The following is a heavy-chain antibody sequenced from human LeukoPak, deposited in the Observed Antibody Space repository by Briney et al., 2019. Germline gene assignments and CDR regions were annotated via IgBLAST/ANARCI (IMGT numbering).Heavy chain of an antibody. J-gene: IGHJ6*03. CDR1: GCSISSYY. CDR2: IYYSGST. D-gene: IGHD6-13*01. CDR3: ARTTEAHSWRTRYYDYYMDV. V-gene: IGHV4-59*01. Sequence: NPSETLSRTCTVSGCSISSYYSSWIRQPPGKGLEWIGYIYYSGSTNYNPSLKSRVTISVDTSKNQFSLKLSSVTAADTAVYYCARTTEAHSWRTRYYDYYMDVWGKGTTVTVSS.